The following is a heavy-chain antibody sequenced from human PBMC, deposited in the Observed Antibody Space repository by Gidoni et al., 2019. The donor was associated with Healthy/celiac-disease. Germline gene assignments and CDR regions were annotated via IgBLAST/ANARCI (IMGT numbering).Heavy chain of an antibody. CDR3: ARDLGQLWFGVGFDY. Sequence: QVQLVESGGGVVQPGRSLRLSCAASGFTFSSYAMHWVRQAPGKGLEWVAVISYDGSNKYYADSVKGRFTISRDNSKNTLYLQMNSLRAEDTAVYYCARDLGQLWFGVGFDYWGQGTLVTVSS. D-gene: IGHD5-18*01. V-gene: IGHV3-30-3*01. CDR1: GFTFSSYA. CDR2: ISYDGSNK. J-gene: IGHJ4*02.